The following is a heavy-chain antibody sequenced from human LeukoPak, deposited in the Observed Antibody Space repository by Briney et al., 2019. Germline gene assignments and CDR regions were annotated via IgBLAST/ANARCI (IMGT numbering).Heavy chain of an antibody. J-gene: IGHJ6*02. CDR3: AGDTPRYSSSWYGYYGMDV. CDR1: GYTFTSYG. D-gene: IGHD6-13*01. CDR2: ISAYNGNT. V-gene: IGHV1-18*01. Sequence: VASVNVSCKASGYTFTSYGISWVRQAPGQGLEWMGWISAYNGNTNYAQKLQGRVTMTTDTSTSTAYMELRSLRSDDTAVYYCAGDTPRYSSSWYGYYGMDVWGQGTTVTVSS.